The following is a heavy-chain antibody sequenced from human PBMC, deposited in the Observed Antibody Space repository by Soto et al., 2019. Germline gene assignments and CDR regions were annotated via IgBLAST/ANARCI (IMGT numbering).Heavy chain of an antibody. Sequence: QVQLVESGGGVVQPGRSLRLSCAASGFTCSSYGMHWVRQAPGKGLEWVAVIWYDGSNKYYADSVKGRFTISRDNSKNTLYLQMNSLRAEDTAVYYSARDFIDGGNSYGMDVWGQGTTVTVSS. D-gene: IGHD2-21*01. CDR3: ARDFIDGGNSYGMDV. CDR2: IWYDGSNK. V-gene: IGHV3-33*01. CDR1: GFTCSSYG. J-gene: IGHJ6*02.